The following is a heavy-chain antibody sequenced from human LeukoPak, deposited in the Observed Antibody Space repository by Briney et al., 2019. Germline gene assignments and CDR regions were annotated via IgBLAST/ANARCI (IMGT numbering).Heavy chain of an antibody. Sequence: GESLKISCKGSGYSFTNYWVAWVRQMPGKGLEWMGIIYPGDSDARYSPSFQGQVTISADNSISTAYLQWSSLKASDTAMYYCARQRITFGVVLINAFDIWGQGTMVTVSS. CDR3: ARQRITFGVVLINAFDI. V-gene: IGHV5-51*01. D-gene: IGHD3-3*01. CDR1: GYSFTNYW. J-gene: IGHJ3*02. CDR2: IYPGDSDA.